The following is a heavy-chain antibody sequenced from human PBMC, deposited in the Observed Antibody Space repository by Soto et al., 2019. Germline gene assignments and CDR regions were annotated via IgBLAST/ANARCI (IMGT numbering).Heavy chain of an antibody. CDR3: ATALLRFLEWLFPYEATSDY. J-gene: IGHJ4*02. D-gene: IGHD3-3*01. V-gene: IGHV3-23*01. Sequence: GGSLRLSCAASGFTFSSYAMSWVRQAPGKGLEWVSAISGSGGSRYYADSVKGRFTISRDNSKNTLYLQMNSLRAEDTAVYYCATALLRFLEWLFPYEATSDYWGQGTLVTVSS. CDR2: ISGSGGSR. CDR1: GFTFSSYA.